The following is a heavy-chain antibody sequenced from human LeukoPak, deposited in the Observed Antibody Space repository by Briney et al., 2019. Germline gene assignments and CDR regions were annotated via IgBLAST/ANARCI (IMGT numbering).Heavy chain of an antibody. Sequence: PSETLSLTCAVSGGSISSSNWWSWVRPPPGKGLEWIGEIYHSGSTNYNPSLKSRVTISVDKSKNQFSLKLSSVTAADTAVYYCARAEGAAAGHFDYWGQGTLVTVSS. CDR1: GGSISSSNW. CDR2: IYHSGST. D-gene: IGHD6-13*01. J-gene: IGHJ4*02. V-gene: IGHV4-4*02. CDR3: ARAEGAAAGHFDY.